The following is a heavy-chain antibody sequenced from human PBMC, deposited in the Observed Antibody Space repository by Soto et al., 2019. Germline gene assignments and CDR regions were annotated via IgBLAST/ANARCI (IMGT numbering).Heavy chain of an antibody. CDR1: GFTFSSYS. CDR2: ISTSISYI. Sequence: EVQLVESGGGLVKPGWSLRLSCAASGFTFSSYSMNWVRQAPGKGLEWDSSISTSISYIYYADSVKGRFTISRDNAKNSLYLQMNSLRAEDTAVYYCARDSGVLTGIVDYWGQGTLVTVSS. V-gene: IGHV3-21*01. D-gene: IGHD1-1*01. J-gene: IGHJ4*02. CDR3: ARDSGVLTGIVDY.